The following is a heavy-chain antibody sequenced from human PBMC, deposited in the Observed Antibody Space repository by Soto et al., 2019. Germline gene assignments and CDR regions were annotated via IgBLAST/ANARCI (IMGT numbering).Heavy chain of an antibody. V-gene: IGHV3-53*02. D-gene: IGHD2-8*01. CDR2: TFSGGST. CDR3: AKKPPSTIQGWAFGMDV. J-gene: IGHJ6*02. Sequence: EVQLLETGGGLIQPGGSPRLSCLASGFTVTSNYMIWVRQPPGKGLEWVSTTFSGGSTNYADSVKGRFTISRDNSKNTVYLQMNNLRVEDTAVYYCAKKPPSTIQGWAFGMDVWGQGTTVSVSS. CDR1: GFTVTSNY.